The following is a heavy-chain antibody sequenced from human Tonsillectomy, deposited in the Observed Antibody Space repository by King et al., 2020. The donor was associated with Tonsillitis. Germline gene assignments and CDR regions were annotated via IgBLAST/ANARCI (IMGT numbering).Heavy chain of an antibody. D-gene: IGHD1-26*01. CDR1: GGSISSGYW. CDR3: ARGPYSGSYYSYFDY. V-gene: IGHV4-4*02. CDR2: IYHSGST. J-gene: IGHJ4*02. Sequence: QLQESGPGLVKPSGTLSLTCDVSGGSISSGYWWRWVRQPPGKGLEWIGEIYHSGSTKYNMSLESRVTISVDKSKNQFSLKLSSVTAADTAVYYCARGPYSGSYYSYFDYWGQGTLVTVSS.